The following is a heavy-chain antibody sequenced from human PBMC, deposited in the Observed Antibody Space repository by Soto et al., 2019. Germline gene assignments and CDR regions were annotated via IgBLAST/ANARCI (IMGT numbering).Heavy chain of an antibody. Sequence: SRTLSLTCGISGDSVSSHSAAWNWLWQSPSKGLEWLGRTYYRSKWYNDYAVSVESRITINPDTSKNHFSLQLNFVTPEDTAVYFCARGEQYSGRIFDYWGQGTLVTVSS. D-gene: IGHD1-26*01. J-gene: IGHJ4*02. CDR2: TYYRSKWYN. V-gene: IGHV6-1*01. CDR1: GDSVSSHSAA. CDR3: ARGEQYSGRIFDY.